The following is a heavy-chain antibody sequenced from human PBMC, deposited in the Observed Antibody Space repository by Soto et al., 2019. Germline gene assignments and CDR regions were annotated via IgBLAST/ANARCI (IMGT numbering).Heavy chain of an antibody. CDR1: GFTFGDYA. Sequence: GGSLRLSCTASGFTFGDYAMSWFRQAPGKGLEWVGFIRSKAYGGTTEYAASVKGRFTISRDDSKSIAYLQMNSLKTEDTAVYYCVRATYFSDSSGYTRCLDYWGQGTLVTVSS. J-gene: IGHJ4*02. CDR3: VRATYFSDSSGYTRCLDY. V-gene: IGHV3-49*03. CDR2: IRSKAYGGTT. D-gene: IGHD3-22*01.